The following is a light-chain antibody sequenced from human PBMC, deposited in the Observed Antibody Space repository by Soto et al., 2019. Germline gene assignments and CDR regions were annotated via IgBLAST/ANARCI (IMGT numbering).Light chain of an antibody. CDR1: QSVSSSY. CDR2: GAS. CDR3: QQYGSSPQT. J-gene: IGKJ2*01. Sequence: EIVLTQSPGTLSLSPGERATLSCRASQSVSSSYLAWYQQKPGQAPRLLIYGASSRPTGIPDRFSGSGSGKDFTLTISRLEPEDFAVYYCQQYGSSPQTFGQGTKLEIK. V-gene: IGKV3-20*01.